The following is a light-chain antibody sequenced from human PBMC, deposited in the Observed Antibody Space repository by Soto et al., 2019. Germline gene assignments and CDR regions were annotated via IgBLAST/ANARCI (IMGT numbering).Light chain of an antibody. Sequence: DIVITHSPFALPVTPLEPASISCRANQSLVYSDGNAYLNWFQQRPGQSPRRLIYKVSNRDSRVPARFSGSGSGTDFTLKISRVEAEDVGVYYCMQGTYWPRTFGQGTKVDI. V-gene: IGKV2-30*01. CDR1: QSLVYSDGNAY. J-gene: IGKJ1*01. CDR3: MQGTYWPRT. CDR2: KVS.